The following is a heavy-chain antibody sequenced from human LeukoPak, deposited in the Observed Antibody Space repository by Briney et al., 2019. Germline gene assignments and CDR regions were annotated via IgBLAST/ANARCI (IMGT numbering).Heavy chain of an antibody. CDR2: ISGSGGST. V-gene: IGHV3-23*01. J-gene: IGHJ4*02. CDR1: GFTFSSYA. D-gene: IGHD6-19*01. Sequence: GGSLRLSCAASGFTFSSYAMSWVRQAPGKGLEWVSAISGSGGSTYYADSVKGRFTISRDNSKNTLYMQMNSLRAEDTAVYYCAKDGPPSYIAVAGTGIDYWGQGTLVTVST. CDR3: AKDGPPSYIAVAGTGIDY.